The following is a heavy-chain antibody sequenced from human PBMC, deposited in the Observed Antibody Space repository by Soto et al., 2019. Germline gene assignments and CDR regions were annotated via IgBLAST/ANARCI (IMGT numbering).Heavy chain of an antibody. Sequence: GGSLRLSCAASGFTFSSYWMSWVRQAPGKGLEWVANIKQDGSEKYYVDSVKGRFTISRDNAKNSLYLQMNSLRAEDTAVYYCEIDLLYSSMFDYYYGMDVWGQGTTVTVSS. CDR3: EIDLLYSSMFDYYYGMDV. CDR2: IKQDGSEK. CDR1: GFTFSSYW. V-gene: IGHV3-7*05. J-gene: IGHJ6*02. D-gene: IGHD2-2*01.